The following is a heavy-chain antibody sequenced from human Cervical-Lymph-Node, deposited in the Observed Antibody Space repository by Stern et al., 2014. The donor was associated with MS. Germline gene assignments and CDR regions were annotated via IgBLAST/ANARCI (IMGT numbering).Heavy chain of an antibody. CDR3: ARFYYDYVWGSYREADY. V-gene: IGHV1-2*02. J-gene: IGHJ4*02. CDR1: GYTFTGYY. D-gene: IGHD3-16*02. Sequence: QLVESGAEVKKPGASVKVSCKASGYTFTGYYMHWVRQAPGQGLAGMGRINTKRGGTKYAQEFQGRVTKTRETSSRADYMEPGRLRSDDPAVYYCARFYYDYVWGSYREADYCGQGTLVTVSS. CDR2: INTKRGGT.